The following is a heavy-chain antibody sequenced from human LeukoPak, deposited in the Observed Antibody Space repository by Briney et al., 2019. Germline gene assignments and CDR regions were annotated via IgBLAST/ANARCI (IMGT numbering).Heavy chain of an antibody. V-gene: IGHV4-39*07. CDR1: GGSIDSTSYF. CDR3: AREGHYDILTGYYHDDY. D-gene: IGHD3-9*01. J-gene: IGHJ4*02. Sequence: SETLSLTCSVSGGSIDSTSYFWGWVRQPPGKGLEWIGSIYYTGDAYYNPSLKSRVTISIDTSKNQLSLKLTSVTAADTAVYYCAREGHYDILTGYYHDDYWGQGTLVTVSS. CDR2: IYYTGDA.